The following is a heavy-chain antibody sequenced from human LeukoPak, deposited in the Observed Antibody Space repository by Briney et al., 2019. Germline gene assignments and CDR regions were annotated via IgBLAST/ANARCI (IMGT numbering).Heavy chain of an antibody. Sequence: SETLSLTCTVSGGSISSYYWSWIRQPPGKGLEWIGYIYYSGSTNYNPSLKSRVTISVDTSKNRFSLKLSSVTAADTAVYYCARGLGCSGGSCYRVRFDPWGQGTLVTVSS. V-gene: IGHV4-59*01. CDR3: ARGLGCSGGSCYRVRFDP. CDR1: GGSISSYY. D-gene: IGHD2-15*01. J-gene: IGHJ5*02. CDR2: IYYSGST.